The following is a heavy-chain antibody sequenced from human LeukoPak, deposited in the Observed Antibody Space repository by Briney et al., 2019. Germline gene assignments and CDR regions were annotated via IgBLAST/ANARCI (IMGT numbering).Heavy chain of an antibody. CDR1: GGSISSSSYY. V-gene: IGHV4-61*05. J-gene: IGHJ5*02. Sequence: SETLSLTCTVSGGSISSSSYYWGWIRQPPGKGLEWIGYIYYSGSTNYNPSLKSRVTISVDTSKNQFSLKLSSVTAADTAVYYCARVDVVVPAAKEAFDPWGQGTLVTVSS. CDR2: IYYSGST. CDR3: ARVDVVVPAAKEAFDP. D-gene: IGHD2-2*01.